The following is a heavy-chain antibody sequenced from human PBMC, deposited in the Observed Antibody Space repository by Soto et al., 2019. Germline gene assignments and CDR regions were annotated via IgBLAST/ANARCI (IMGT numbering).Heavy chain of an antibody. D-gene: IGHD6-13*01. J-gene: IGHJ6*03. V-gene: IGHV1-8*01. CDR3: ARGTAAGDYYYYYYMDV. CDR2: MNPNSGNT. Sequence: ASVKVSCKASGYTFTSYDINWVRQATGQGLEWMGWMNPNSGNTGYAQKFQGRVTMTRNNSISTAYMELSSLRSEDTAVYYCARGTAAGDYYYYYYMDVWGKGTTVTVSS. CDR1: GYTFTSYD.